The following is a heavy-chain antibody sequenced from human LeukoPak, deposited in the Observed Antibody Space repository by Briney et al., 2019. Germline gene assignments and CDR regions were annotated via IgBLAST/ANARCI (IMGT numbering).Heavy chain of an antibody. V-gene: IGHV3-7*01. D-gene: IGHD5-24*01. J-gene: IGHJ3*02. CDR3: ARDADLGATITGAFDI. CDR1: GFTFSSYG. CDR2: IKQDGNER. Sequence: GGSLRLSCAASGFTFSSYGMHWVRQAPGKGLEWVASIKQDGNERYYVDSVKGRFTISRDNSKNSVFLQMNSLRVEETAVYYCARDADLGATITGAFDIWGQGTMVTVSS.